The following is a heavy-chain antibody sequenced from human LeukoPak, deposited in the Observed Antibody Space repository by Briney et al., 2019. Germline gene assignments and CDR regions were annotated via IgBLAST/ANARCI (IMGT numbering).Heavy chain of an antibody. D-gene: IGHD4-23*01. J-gene: IGHJ4*02. CDR1: GGSITSSGYY. V-gene: IGHV4-39*01. CDR2: IHYSGIT. Sequence: PSETLSLTCTGSGGSITSSGYYWGWIRQPPGKGLEWIASIHYSGITYYNPSLKSRVTISVDTSKNQFSLKLSSVTAADTAVYYCARYGGQSEFDYWGQGTLVTVSS. CDR3: ARYGGQSEFDY.